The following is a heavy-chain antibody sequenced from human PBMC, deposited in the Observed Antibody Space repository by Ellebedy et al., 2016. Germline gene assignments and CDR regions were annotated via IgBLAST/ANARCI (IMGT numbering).Heavy chain of an antibody. V-gene: IGHV3-74*03. D-gene: IGHD2-2*01. J-gene: IGHJ4*02. Sequence: GGSLRLSCAASGFTFSSYWMHWVRQAPGKGLVWVSRINYDGSSTTYADSVRGRFTISRDNSKNTLYLQMNSLRAEDTAVYYCARDRVGCSSTTCFEFFDYWGQGTLVTVSS. CDR1: GFTFSSYW. CDR3: ARDRVGCSSTTCFEFFDY. CDR2: INYDGSST.